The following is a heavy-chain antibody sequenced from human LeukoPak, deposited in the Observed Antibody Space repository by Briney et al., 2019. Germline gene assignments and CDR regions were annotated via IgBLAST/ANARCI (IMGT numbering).Heavy chain of an antibody. D-gene: IGHD6-19*01. CDR1: GFTFSSYA. CDR3: AKNIRGWVRAVALPDY. Sequence: GGSLRLSCAASGFTFSSYAMSWVRQAPGKGLEWVAAISGSGGSTYYADSVKGRFTISRDNSKTTLYLQMNSLRAEDTAVYYCAKNIRGWVRAVALPDYWGQGTLVTVSS. V-gene: IGHV3-23*01. J-gene: IGHJ4*02. CDR2: ISGSGGST.